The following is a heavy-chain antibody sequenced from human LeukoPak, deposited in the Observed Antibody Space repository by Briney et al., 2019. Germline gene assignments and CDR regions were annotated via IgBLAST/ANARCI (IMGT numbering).Heavy chain of an antibody. CDR2: LNPNSGGT. J-gene: IGHJ5*02. CDR3: ARDNKGRFLNWFDP. CDR1: GYTFTSYG. D-gene: IGHD1/OR15-1a*01. Sequence: ASVKVSCKAFGYTFTSYGISWVRQAPGQGLEWMGWLNPNSGGTNYAQRFQGRVTMTRDTSISTAYMELSSLRPDDTAVYYCARDNKGRFLNWFDPWGQGTLVTVSS. V-gene: IGHV1-2*02.